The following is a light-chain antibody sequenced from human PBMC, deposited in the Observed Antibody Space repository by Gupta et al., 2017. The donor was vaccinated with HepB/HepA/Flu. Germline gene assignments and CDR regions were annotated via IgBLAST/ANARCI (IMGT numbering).Light chain of an antibody. CDR1: QSVTSK. J-gene: IGKJ5*01. CDR3: QQYNAWPLT. V-gene: IGKV3-15*01. CDR2: DAS. Sequence: PATLSVSPGERATLSCRASQSVTSKVAWYQQKPGQAPRLLSYDASARATGIPARGSGSGSGTEFTLTISSLESEDFAVYHCQQYNAWPLTFGQGTRVEIK.